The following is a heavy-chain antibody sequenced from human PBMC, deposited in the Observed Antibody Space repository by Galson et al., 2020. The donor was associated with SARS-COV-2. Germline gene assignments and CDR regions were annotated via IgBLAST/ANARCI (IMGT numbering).Heavy chain of an antibody. CDR2: ISWNSDSK. V-gene: IGHV3-9*01. CDR3: AKDIGGTKGNYGDFDI. CDR1: GFSFDDYA. Sequence: GGSLRLSCAASGFSFDDYAMHWVRQAPGKGLEWVSGISWNSDSKEYADSVKGRFTISRDSAKNSLYLQMDSLRAEDTAVYYCAKDIGGTKGNYGDFDIWGQGRMVSVSS. J-gene: IGHJ3*02. D-gene: IGHD4-17*01.